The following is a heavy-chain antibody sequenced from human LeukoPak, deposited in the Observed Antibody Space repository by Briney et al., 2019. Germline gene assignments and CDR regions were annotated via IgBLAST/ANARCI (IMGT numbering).Heavy chain of an antibody. V-gene: IGHV3-21*01. CDR1: GFTFSSYS. J-gene: IGHJ4*02. D-gene: IGHD2-15*01. CDR2: ISSSSSYI. CDR3: ARAVGGVEFFDY. Sequence: PGWSLRLSCAASGFTFSSYSMNWVRQAPGKGLEWVSSISSSSSYIYYADSVKGRFTISRDNAKNSLYLQMNSLRAEDTAVYYCARAVGGVEFFDYWGQGTLVTVSS.